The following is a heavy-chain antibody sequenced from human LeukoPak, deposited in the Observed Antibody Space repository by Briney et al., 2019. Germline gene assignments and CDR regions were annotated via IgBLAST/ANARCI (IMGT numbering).Heavy chain of an antibody. CDR2: INPSGGST. D-gene: IGHD3-3*01. V-gene: IGHV1-46*03. Sequence: ASVKVSCKASGYTFTSYYVHWVRQAPGQGLEWMGIINPSGGSTSYAQKFQGRVTMTRDTSTSTVYMELSSLRSEDTAVYYCARATIFGVVTYPLFFDYWGQGTLVTVSS. J-gene: IGHJ4*02. CDR1: GYTFTSYY. CDR3: ARATIFGVVTYPLFFDY.